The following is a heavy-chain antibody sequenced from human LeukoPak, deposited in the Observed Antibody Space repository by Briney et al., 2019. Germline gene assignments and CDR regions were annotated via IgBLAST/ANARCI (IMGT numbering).Heavy chain of an antibody. CDR1: GYTFSAYT. D-gene: IGHD6-19*01. CDR3: ARASGILGWTPFDY. V-gene: IGHV1-3*01. J-gene: IGHJ4*02. CDR2: IDADTGDT. Sequence: ASVKVSCKASGYTFSAYTIHWVRQAPGQRFEWMGWIDADTGDTRYSQKFQGRVTITADESTSTAYMELSSQRSEDTAVYYCARASGILGWTPFDYWGQGTLVTVSS.